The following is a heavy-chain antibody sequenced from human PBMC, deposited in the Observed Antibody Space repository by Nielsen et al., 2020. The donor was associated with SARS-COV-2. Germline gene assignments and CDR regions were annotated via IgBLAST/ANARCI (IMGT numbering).Heavy chain of an antibody. D-gene: IGHD1-26*01. CDR2: ISGHNGNR. J-gene: IGHJ6*02. Sequence: ASVKVSCKASGYNFNTYGLSWVRQAPGQGLEWMGWISGHNGNRNYAQKFQGRVTMTTDISTSTGYMEVRSLRSEDTAVYYCAREPTDRGLVGATGVYYYYGMDVWGQGTTVTVSS. CDR1: GYNFNTYG. V-gene: IGHV1-18*01. CDR3: AREPTDRGLVGATGVYYYYGMDV.